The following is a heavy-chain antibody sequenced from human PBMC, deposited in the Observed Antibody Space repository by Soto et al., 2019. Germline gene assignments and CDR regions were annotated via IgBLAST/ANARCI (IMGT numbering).Heavy chain of an antibody. Sequence: LRLSWAASGVTVRSYGVHGVCQAPGKGLEWVAVISYDGSNKYYADSVKGRFTISRDNSKNTRYLQMNSLGAEDTAVYYCATESVKRITMLEADYWVQRTLVTVSS. D-gene: IGHD3-22*01. J-gene: IGHJ4*02. CDR2: ISYDGSNK. CDR1: GVTVRSYG. V-gene: IGHV3-30-3*01. CDR3: ATESVKRITMLEADY.